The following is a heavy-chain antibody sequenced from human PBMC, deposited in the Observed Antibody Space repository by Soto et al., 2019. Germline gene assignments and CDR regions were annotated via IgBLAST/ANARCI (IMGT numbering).Heavy chain of an antibody. V-gene: IGHV1-69*01. J-gene: IGHJ6*02. CDR3: ALGGSESYWVEGTSDYYYGMDV. CDR2: IIPIFGTA. Sequence: QVQLVQSGAEVKKPGSSVKVSCKASGGTFSSYAISWVRQAPGQGLEWMGGIIPIFGTANYAQKFQGRVTITADQSTSTAYMELSSLRSEDTAVYYCALGGSESYWVEGTSDYYYGMDVWGQETTVTVSS. CDR1: GGTFSSYA. D-gene: IGHD3-10*01.